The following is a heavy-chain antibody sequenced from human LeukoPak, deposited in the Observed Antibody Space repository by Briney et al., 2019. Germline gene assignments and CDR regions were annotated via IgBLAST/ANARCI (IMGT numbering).Heavy chain of an antibody. CDR2: IYYSGNT. D-gene: IGHD7-27*01. CDR3: ARRLTGLDY. J-gene: IGHJ4*02. V-gene: IGHV4-31*03. CDR1: GGSINYGGYY. Sequence: SQTLSLTCTVSGGSINYGGYYWSWIRQHPGKGLEWIGYIYYSGNTYYNPSLKSRVIISIDTSKNQFSLRLSSVTAADTAVYYCARRLTGLDYWGQGTLVTVSS.